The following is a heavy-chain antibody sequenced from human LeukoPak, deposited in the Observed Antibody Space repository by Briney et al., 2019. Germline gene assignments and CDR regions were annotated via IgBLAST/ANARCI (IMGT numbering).Heavy chain of an antibody. CDR3: AIVVEPTRFDY. D-gene: IGHD2-15*01. V-gene: IGHV1-69*04. J-gene: IGHJ4*02. CDR2: IIPILGIA. Sequence: SVKVSCKASGGTFSSYAISWVRQAPGQGLEWMGRIIPILGIANYAQKFQGRVTITADKSTSTAYMELSSLRSEDTAVYYCAIVVEPTRFDYWGQGTLVTVSS. CDR1: GGTFSSYA.